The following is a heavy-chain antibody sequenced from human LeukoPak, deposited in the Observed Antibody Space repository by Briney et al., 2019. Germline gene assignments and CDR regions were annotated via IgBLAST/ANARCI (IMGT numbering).Heavy chain of an antibody. CDR1: GYTFTSYY. CDR2: INPSGGST. V-gene: IGHV1-46*01. J-gene: IGHJ6*03. Sequence: ASVKVSCKASGYTFTSYYMHWVRQAPGQGLEWMGIINPSGGSTSYAQKFQGRVTMTRDMSTSTVYMELSSLGSEDTAVYYCAKGHQLLFGYSYYMDVWGKGTTVTVSS. D-gene: IGHD2-2*01. CDR3: AKGHQLLFGYSYYMDV.